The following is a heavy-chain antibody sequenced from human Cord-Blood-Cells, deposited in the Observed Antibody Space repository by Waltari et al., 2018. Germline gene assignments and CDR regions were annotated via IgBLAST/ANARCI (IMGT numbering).Heavy chain of an antibody. CDR1: GFTFSSYS. J-gene: IGHJ6*02. V-gene: IGHV3-21*01. CDR2: ISSSSSYI. Sequence: EVQLVESGGGLVKPGGSLRLSCAASGFTFSSYSMNWVRQAPGKGLEWVSSISSSSSYIYYADSVKGRFTISRDNAKNSLYLQMNSLRAEDTAVYYCARDRKTYYCSSTSCYYHYGMDVWGQGP. D-gene: IGHD2-2*01. CDR3: ARDRKTYYCSSTSCYYHYGMDV.